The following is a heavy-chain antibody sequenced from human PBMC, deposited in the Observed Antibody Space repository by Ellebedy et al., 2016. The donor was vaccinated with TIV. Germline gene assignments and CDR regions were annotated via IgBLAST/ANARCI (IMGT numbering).Heavy chain of an antibody. Sequence: GESLKISCAASGFTFSTYSMSWVRQAPGKGLEWVSSISSSGGHIYYADSVQGRFTISRDNAKNSLSLQMNSLRGEDTALYYCAKKGPERSFDFWGLGTLVTVSS. J-gene: IGHJ4*02. CDR2: ISSSGGHI. CDR1: GFTFSTYS. CDR3: AKKGPERSFDF. V-gene: IGHV3-21*01.